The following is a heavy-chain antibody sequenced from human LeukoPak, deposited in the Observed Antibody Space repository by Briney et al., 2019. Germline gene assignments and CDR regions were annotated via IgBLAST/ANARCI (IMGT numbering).Heavy chain of an antibody. CDR3: ARGGYVPMAMTLYYFDY. V-gene: IGHV3-30*03. Sequence: PGGSLRLSCAASGFTFSHYGVHWVRQAPGKGLEWEAVISYDGSNKYYADSVKGRFTISRDNSKNTVFLQMNSLRAEDTAVYYCARGGYVPMAMTLYYFDYWGQGTLVTVSS. D-gene: IGHD5-12*01. CDR2: ISYDGSNK. J-gene: IGHJ4*02. CDR1: GFTFSHYG.